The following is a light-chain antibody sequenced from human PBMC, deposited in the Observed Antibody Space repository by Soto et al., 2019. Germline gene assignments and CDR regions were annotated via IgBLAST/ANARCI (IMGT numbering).Light chain of an antibody. CDR1: SSDVGGYKY. Sequence: QSALTQPRSVSGSPGQSVTISCTGTSSDVGGYKYVSWYQHHPGKAPKVIISDVSQRPSGVPDRFSGSKSGNTASLTISGLQAEDEADYYCCSYAGSYIYVFGTGTKVTVL. CDR3: CSYAGSYIYV. V-gene: IGLV2-11*01. J-gene: IGLJ1*01. CDR2: DVS.